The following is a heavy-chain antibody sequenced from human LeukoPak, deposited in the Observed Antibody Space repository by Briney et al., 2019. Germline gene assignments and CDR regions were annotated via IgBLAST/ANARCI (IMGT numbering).Heavy chain of an antibody. CDR1: GGSISSYY. CDR3: ASSRTYSYGRGALDY. J-gene: IGHJ4*02. Sequence: SETLSLTCTVSGGSISSYYWSWIRQPPGKGLEWIGEINHSGSTNYNPSLKSRVTISVDTSKNQFSLKLSSATAADTAVYYCASSRTYSYGRGALDYWGQGTLVTVSS. V-gene: IGHV4-34*01. D-gene: IGHD5-18*01. CDR2: INHSGST.